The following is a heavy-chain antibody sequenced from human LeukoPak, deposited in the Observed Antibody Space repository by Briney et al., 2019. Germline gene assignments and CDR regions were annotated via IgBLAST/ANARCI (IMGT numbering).Heavy chain of an antibody. J-gene: IGHJ6*02. CDR2: MNPNSGNT. Sequence: ASVKVSCKASGYTFTSCDINWVRQATGQGLEWMGWMNPNSGNTGYAQKFQGRVTMTRNTSISTAYMELSSLRSEDTAVYYCARDGSSWYYYYYGMDVWGQGTTVTVSS. CDR1: GYTFTSCD. V-gene: IGHV1-8*01. CDR3: ARDGSSWYYYYYGMDV. D-gene: IGHD6-13*01.